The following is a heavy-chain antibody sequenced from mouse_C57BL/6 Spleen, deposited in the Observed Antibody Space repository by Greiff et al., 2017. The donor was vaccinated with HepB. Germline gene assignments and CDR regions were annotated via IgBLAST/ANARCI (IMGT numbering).Heavy chain of an antibody. Sequence: VQLQQSGPELVKPGASVKISCKASGYAFSSSWMNWVKQRPGKGLEWIGRIYPGDGDTNYNGKFKGKATLTADKSSSTAYMQLSSLTSEDSAVYFCAREYSNSPYWYFDVWGTGTTVTVSS. CDR2: IYPGDGDT. CDR3: AREYSNSPYWYFDV. J-gene: IGHJ1*03. D-gene: IGHD2-5*01. V-gene: IGHV1-82*01. CDR1: GYAFSSSW.